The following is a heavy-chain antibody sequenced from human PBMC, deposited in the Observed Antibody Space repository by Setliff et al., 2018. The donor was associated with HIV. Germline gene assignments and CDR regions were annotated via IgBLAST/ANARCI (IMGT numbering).Heavy chain of an antibody. CDR1: GYTFTSCF. J-gene: IGHJ4*02. D-gene: IGHD4-4*01. V-gene: IGHV1-46*01. CDR2: INPSDGIT. Sequence: ASVKVSCKASGYTFTSCFMHWVRQAPGQGLEYMGIINPSDGITDYTQKFQDRVTMTSDTSTSTVYMELRSLRSEDTAIYYCVEEYHTEVTDTRVANYFDYWGQGTLVTVSS. CDR3: VEEYHTEVTDTRVANYFDY.